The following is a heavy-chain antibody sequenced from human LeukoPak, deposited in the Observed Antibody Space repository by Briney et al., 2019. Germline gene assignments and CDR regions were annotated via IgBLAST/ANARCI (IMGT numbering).Heavy chain of an antibody. D-gene: IGHD2-15*01. V-gene: IGHV3-23*01. CDR2: ISGSGGST. CDR3: AKAPLSGYCSGGSCYSIDY. Sequence: PGGSLRLSCAASGFTFSSYAMSWVRQAPGKGLEWVSAISGSGGSTYYADSVKGRFTISRDNSKNTLYLQMNSLRGEDTAVYYCAKAPLSGYCSGGSCYSIDYWGQGTLVTVSS. CDR1: GFTFSSYA. J-gene: IGHJ4*02.